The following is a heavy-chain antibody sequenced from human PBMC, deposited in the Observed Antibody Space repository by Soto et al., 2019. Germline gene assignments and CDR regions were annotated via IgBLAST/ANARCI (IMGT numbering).Heavy chain of an antibody. Sequence: PGGTLRLSCAASGLTFNLYAMRWGRQAQGKGLEWDSGISGSGGSTYYAHSVKGWFTISRDNSKNTVYLQMNSLRAADTAVYYCSKGPRLAGSPPDYWCQGTLVTVSS. CDR3: SKGPRLAGSPPDY. V-gene: IGHV3-23*01. CDR2: ISGSGGST. J-gene: IGHJ4*02. CDR1: GLTFNLYA. D-gene: IGHD3-10*01.